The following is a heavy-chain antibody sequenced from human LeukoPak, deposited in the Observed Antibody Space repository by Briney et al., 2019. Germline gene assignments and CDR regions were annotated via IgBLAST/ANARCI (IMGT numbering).Heavy chain of an antibody. D-gene: IGHD3-10*01. CDR3: AKDRRAGSYDY. J-gene: IGHJ4*02. CDR2: ISGSGGST. Sequence: GGSLRLSCTASGFTFSSYGMACVRQAPGKGLEWVSAISGSGGSTYYADSVKGRFTISRDNSKNTLYLQMNSLRAEDTAVYYCAKDRRAGSYDYWGQGTLVTVSS. CDR1: GFTFSSYG. V-gene: IGHV3-23*01.